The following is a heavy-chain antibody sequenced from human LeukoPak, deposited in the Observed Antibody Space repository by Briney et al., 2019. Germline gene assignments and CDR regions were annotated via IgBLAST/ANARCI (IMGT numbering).Heavy chain of an antibody. CDR2: IYHSGST. D-gene: IGHD1-1*01. CDR3: ARDRQLYYYYYMDV. J-gene: IGHJ6*03. Sequence: LETLSLTCSVSGGSIGTYYWSWIRQPAGEGLEWIGYIYHSGSTYYNPSLKSRVTISVDRSKNQFSLKLSSVTAADTAVYYCARDRQLYYYYYMDVWGKGTTVTVSS. CDR1: GGSIGTYY. V-gene: IGHV4-59*01.